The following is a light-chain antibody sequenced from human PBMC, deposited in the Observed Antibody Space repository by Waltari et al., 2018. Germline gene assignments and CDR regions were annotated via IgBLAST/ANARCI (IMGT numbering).Light chain of an antibody. V-gene: IGKV3-20*01. Sequence: EIVLTQSTGTLSLSPGERATLSCRTSQSVSRALAWYQQKPGQAPRLLIYGIFNRATGIADRFSGSESGTDFSLTISSLEPEDFAVYYCQHYVMLPVTFGQGTRVEVK. CDR3: QHYVMLPVT. J-gene: IGKJ1*01. CDR1: QSVSRA. CDR2: GIF.